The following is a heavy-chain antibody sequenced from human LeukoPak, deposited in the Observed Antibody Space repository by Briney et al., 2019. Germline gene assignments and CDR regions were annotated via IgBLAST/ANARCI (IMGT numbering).Heavy chain of an antibody. CDR1: GDSVSSGSYY. Sequence: PSQTLSLTCTVSGDSVSSGSYYWSWIRQPAGKGLEWIGRIYSSGSTNYNYSLKSRVTISVDTSKNQFSLKLSSVTAADTAVYYCAREREPAAMGDEWAFDIWGQGTMVTVSS. CDR2: IYSSGST. CDR3: AREREPAAMGDEWAFDI. D-gene: IGHD2-2*01. V-gene: IGHV4-61*02. J-gene: IGHJ3*02.